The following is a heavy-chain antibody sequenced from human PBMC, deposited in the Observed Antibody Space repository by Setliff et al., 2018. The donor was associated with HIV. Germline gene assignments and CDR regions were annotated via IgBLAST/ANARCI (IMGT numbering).Heavy chain of an antibody. V-gene: IGHV4-39*01. CDR1: GGSISSSSYY. CDR3: ARVARGGHSSRWYYFDY. Sequence: LSLTCTVSGGSISSSSYYWGWIRQPPGKGLEWIGSIYYSGSTYYNPSLKSRVTISVDTSKNQFSLKLSSVTAADTAVYYCARVARGGHSSRWYYFDYWGQGTLVTVSS. J-gene: IGHJ4*02. CDR2: IYYSGST. D-gene: IGHD6-13*01.